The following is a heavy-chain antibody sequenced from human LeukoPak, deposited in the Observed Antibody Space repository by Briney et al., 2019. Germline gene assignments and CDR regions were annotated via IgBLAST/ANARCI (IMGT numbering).Heavy chain of an antibody. CDR3: ARGPLVRLPSSFDP. CDR1: GYTFTSYD. V-gene: IGHV1-8*01. J-gene: IGHJ5*02. D-gene: IGHD3-16*02. Sequence: GAPVKVSCKASGYTFTSYDINWVRQATGQGLEWMGWMNPNSGNTGSAQRFQGRITMTRDTSISTAYMELSSLRSEDTAVYYCARGPLVRLPSSFDPWGQGTLVTVSS. CDR2: MNPNSGNT.